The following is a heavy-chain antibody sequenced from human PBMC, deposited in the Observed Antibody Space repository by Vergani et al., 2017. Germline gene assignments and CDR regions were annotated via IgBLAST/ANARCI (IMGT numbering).Heavy chain of an antibody. D-gene: IGHD6-13*01. Sequence: QVQLVESGGGLVKPGGSLRLSCAASGFTFSDYYMSWIRQAPGKGLEWVSYISSSGSTIYYADSVKGRFTISRDNAKNSLYLQMNSLRAEDTAVYYCACAPDFMVMISIAAAATDYWGQGTLVTVSS. CDR3: ACAPDFMVMISIAAAATDY. J-gene: IGHJ4*02. CDR1: GFTFSDYY. V-gene: IGHV3-11*04. CDR2: ISSSGSTI.